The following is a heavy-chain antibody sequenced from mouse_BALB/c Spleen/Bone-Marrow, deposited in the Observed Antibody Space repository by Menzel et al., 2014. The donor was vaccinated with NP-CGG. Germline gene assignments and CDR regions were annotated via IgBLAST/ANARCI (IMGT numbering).Heavy chain of an antibody. Sequence: VQLQQPGAELVKPGASVKLSCTASGFNIKDTYMHWVKQRPEQGLEWIGRIDPANGNTKYDPKFQGKATITADTSSNTAYLQLSSLTSEDTAVYYCAMYYYGSSLFAYWGQGTLVTVS. V-gene: IGHV14-3*02. J-gene: IGHJ3*01. D-gene: IGHD1-1*01. CDR2: IDPANGNT. CDR1: GFNIKDTY. CDR3: AMYYYGSSLFAY.